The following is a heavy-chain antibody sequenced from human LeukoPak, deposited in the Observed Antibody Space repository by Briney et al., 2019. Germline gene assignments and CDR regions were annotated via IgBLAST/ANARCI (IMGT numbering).Heavy chain of an antibody. Sequence: SVKVSCKASGGTFSSYAISWVRQAPGQGLEWMGGIIPIFGTANYAQKFQGRVTITADESTSTAYMELSSLRSEDTAVYYCASKRGYSYPASGYWGQGTLVTVSS. CDR1: GGTFSSYA. D-gene: IGHD5-18*01. V-gene: IGHV1-69*13. CDR3: ASKRGYSYPASGY. J-gene: IGHJ4*02. CDR2: IIPIFGTA.